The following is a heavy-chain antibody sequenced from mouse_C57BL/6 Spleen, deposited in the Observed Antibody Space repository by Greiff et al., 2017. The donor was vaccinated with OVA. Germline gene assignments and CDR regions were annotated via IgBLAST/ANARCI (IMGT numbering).Heavy chain of an antibody. J-gene: IGHJ4*01. CDR2: IVPGSGST. Sequence: QVQLQQSGAELMKPGASVKISCKATGYTFTGYWLEWVKQRPGHGLEWIGEIVPGSGSTNDNEKFKGKATVTADTSSNTAYMQLSSLTTEDSAIYYCARSYDYDMDYWGQGTSVTVSS. CDR1: GYTFTGYW. D-gene: IGHD2-4*01. V-gene: IGHV1-9*01. CDR3: ARSYDYDMDY.